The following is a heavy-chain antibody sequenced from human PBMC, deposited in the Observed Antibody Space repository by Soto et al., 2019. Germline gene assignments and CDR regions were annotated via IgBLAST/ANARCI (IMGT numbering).Heavy chain of an antibody. J-gene: IGHJ3*02. D-gene: IGHD3-16*01. Sequence: EVQLVESGGGLVQPGGSLRLSCAASGFKFDDYAMHWVRQAPGKGLEWVSGISWKSGDINYAGSVKGRFTISRDNAKNSLFLQMNNPSADDTSLYYCVKEKVPTFLHDVDIWGQGTMVTVSS. CDR1: GFKFDDYA. V-gene: IGHV3-9*01. CDR3: VKEKVPTFLHDVDI. CDR2: ISWKSGDI.